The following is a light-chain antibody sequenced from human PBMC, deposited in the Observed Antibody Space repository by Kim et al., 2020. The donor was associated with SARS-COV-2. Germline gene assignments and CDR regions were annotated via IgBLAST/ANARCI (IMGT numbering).Light chain of an antibody. Sequence: DIQLTQSPSFLSASVGDRVTITCRASQGISSSLAWYQQTPGKAPNLLIYAASTLQSGVPSRFSGSGSGTEFTLTISSLQPEDFATYYCQQYNSYSPWTFGQGTKVDIK. V-gene: IGKV1-9*01. CDR2: AAS. CDR3: QQYNSYSPWT. J-gene: IGKJ1*01. CDR1: QGISSS.